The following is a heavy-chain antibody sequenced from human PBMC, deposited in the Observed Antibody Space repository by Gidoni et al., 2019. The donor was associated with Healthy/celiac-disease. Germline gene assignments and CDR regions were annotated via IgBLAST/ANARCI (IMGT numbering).Heavy chain of an antibody. Sequence: TISRDNSKNTLYLQMNSLRAEDTAVYYCAKKRGYSYAEFDYWGQGTLVTVSS. J-gene: IGHJ4*02. CDR3: AKKRGYSYAEFDY. D-gene: IGHD5-18*01. V-gene: IGHV3-23*01.